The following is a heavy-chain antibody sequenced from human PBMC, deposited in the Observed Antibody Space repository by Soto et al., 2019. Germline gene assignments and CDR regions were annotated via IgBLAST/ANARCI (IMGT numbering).Heavy chain of an antibody. D-gene: IGHD2-2*01. J-gene: IGHJ5*02. CDR3: ARSLGYCSSTSCPGGIDP. V-gene: IGHV1-2*04. Sequence: EASVKLSGKASGYTFTTYGISWVRQAPRQGLEWMGWINPNSGGTNYARKFQGWVTMTRDTSISTAYMELSRLRSDDTAVYYCARSLGYCSSTSCPGGIDPWGQGTLVTVSS. CDR1: GYTFTTYG. CDR2: INPNSGGT.